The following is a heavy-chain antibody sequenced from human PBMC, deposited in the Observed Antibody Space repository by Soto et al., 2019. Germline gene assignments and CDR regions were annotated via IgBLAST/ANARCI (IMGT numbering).Heavy chain of an antibody. J-gene: IGHJ6*02. V-gene: IGHV1-69*13. CDR2: IIPIVGTG. Sequence: SVKVSCKASGGSFSSYAISWVRRAPGQGLEWMGGIIPIVGTGNYAQNFQGRVTITADESTSTAYMEPSSLRSEDTAMYYCARDLRAAGRPGMDVWGQGTTVTVSS. CDR1: GGSFSSYA. CDR3: ARDLRAAGRPGMDV. D-gene: IGHD6-13*01.